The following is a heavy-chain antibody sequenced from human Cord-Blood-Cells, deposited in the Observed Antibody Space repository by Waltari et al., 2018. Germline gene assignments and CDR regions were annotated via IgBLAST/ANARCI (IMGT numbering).Heavy chain of an antibody. D-gene: IGHD2-8*02. CDR3: AKDSGGDCTGGVCYDY. CDR2: SSWNSGSI. V-gene: IGHV3-9*01. J-gene: IGHJ4*02. Sequence: EVQLVESGGGLVQPGRSLRLSCAASGFTFDDYAMHWVRQAPGKGLEWVSGSSWNSGSIGYADSLKGRFTISRDNAKNSLYLQMNSLRAEDTALYYCAKDSGGDCTGGVCYDYWGQGTLVTVSS. CDR1: GFTFDDYA.